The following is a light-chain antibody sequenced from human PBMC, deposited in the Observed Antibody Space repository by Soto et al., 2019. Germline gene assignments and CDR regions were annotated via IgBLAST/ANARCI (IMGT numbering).Light chain of an antibody. CDR1: DSDVGDYNY. CDR2: EVT. J-gene: IGLJ2*01. CDR3: SSYTSSNTVI. Sequence: QSALTQPASMSGSPGQSITLPCSGTDSDVGDYNYVSWYQHHPGQAPKVMIYEVTNRPSGVTNRFSGSKSGNTASLTISGLQPEDEADYFCSSYTSSNTVIFGGGTKLTVL. V-gene: IGLV2-14*01.